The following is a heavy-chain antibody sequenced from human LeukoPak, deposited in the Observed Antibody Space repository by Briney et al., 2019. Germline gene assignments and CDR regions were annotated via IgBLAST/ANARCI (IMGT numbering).Heavy chain of an antibody. CDR1: RFTFSSYE. Sequence: QPGESLRLSCAASRFTFSSYEMNWVRQAPGKGLEWVSYISGSGIKHYADSVKGRFTISRDNAKNSLHLQMNSLRVEDTAVYYCAREDTGVAFDIWGQGTTVTV. V-gene: IGHV3-48*03. D-gene: IGHD2-8*01. J-gene: IGHJ3*02. CDR3: AREDTGVAFDI. CDR2: ISGSGIK.